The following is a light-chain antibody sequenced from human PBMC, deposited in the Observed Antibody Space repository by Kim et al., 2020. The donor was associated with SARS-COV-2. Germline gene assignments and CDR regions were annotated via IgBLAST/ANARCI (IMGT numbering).Light chain of an antibody. CDR3: QVWDSSSDHRV. CDR1: NIGSKS. Sequence: APGKTDRITCGGNNIGSKSVHWYQQKPGQAPVLVIYYDSDRPSGIPERFSGSNSGNTATLTISRVEVGDEADYYCQVWDSSSDHRVFGGGTQLTVL. CDR2: YDS. V-gene: IGLV3-21*04. J-gene: IGLJ3*02.